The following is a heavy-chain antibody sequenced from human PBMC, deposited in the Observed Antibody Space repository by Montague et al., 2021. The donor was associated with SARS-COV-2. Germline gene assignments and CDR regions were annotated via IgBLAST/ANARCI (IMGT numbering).Heavy chain of an antibody. V-gene: IGHV4-39*02. CDR3: AGGYGSGSYSS. CDR1: SGSIISSGYY. J-gene: IGHJ4*02. D-gene: IGHD3-10*01. CDR2: IYYSGTT. Sequence: SETLSLTCSVSSGSIISSGYYWGWIRQPPGKELEWIGNIYYSGTTYYXPSLQSRGTISVDTSKNHLSLRLSSVTAADTAVYFCAGGYGSGSYSSWGQGTLVTVSS.